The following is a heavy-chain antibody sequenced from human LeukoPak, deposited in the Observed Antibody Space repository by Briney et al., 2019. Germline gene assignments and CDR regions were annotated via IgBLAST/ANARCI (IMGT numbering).Heavy chain of an antibody. CDR3: ARTGLGEPNYYGMDV. D-gene: IGHD3-16*01. Sequence: SVKVSCKASGDTFSSYAISWVRQAPGQGLEWMGGIIPIFGTANYAQKFQGRVTITADESTSTAYMELSSLRSEDTAVYYCARTGLGEPNYYGMDVWGKGTTVTVSS. J-gene: IGHJ6*04. CDR2: IIPIFGTA. V-gene: IGHV1-69*13. CDR1: GDTFSSYA.